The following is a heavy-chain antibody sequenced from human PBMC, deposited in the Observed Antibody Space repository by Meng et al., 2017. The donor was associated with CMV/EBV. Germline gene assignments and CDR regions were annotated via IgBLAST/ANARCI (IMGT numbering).Heavy chain of an antibody. V-gene: IGHV3-7*01. CDR1: GFTFINYW. CDR2: IKQDGSEK. CDR3: ARICVTGSACYHFDY. Sequence: GESLKISCAASGFTFINYWMSWVRQAPGKGLEWVANIKQDGSEKHYVDSMKGRFTISRDNAKNSVFLQMNSLRVEDTAVYYCARICVTGSACYHFDYWGQGTLVTVSS. D-gene: IGHD2-15*01. J-gene: IGHJ4*02.